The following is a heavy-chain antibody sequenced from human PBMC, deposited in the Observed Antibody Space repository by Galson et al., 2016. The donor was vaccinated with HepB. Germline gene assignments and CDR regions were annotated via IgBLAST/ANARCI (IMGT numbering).Heavy chain of an antibody. D-gene: IGHD3-16*02. CDR2: ISADGGST. V-gene: IGHV3-23*01. Sequence: SLRLSCAASGFIFSRYGVAWVRQAPGKGLEWVSIISADGGSTHYADSLKGRFTISRDNAKNTLYLQMNSLRAEDTAVYYCARVSVSVADLSTNYYYGMDVWGQGTMVTVS. J-gene: IGHJ6*02. CDR3: ARVSVSVADLSTNYYYGMDV. CDR1: GFIFSRYG.